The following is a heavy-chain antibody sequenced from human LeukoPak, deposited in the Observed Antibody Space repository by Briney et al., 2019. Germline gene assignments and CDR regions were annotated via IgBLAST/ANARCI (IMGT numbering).Heavy chain of an antibody. D-gene: IGHD5-24*01. CDR1: GLTFDDYA. V-gene: IGHV3-9*01. Sequence: GGSLRLSCAASGLTFDDYAMHWVRQAPGKGLEWVSGISWNSGSIGYADSVQGRFTISRDNAKNSPYLQMNSLRAEDTALYYCAKDPIRRDGYMSLYGMDVWGQGTTVTVSS. J-gene: IGHJ6*02. CDR3: AKDPIRRDGYMSLYGMDV. CDR2: ISWNSGSI.